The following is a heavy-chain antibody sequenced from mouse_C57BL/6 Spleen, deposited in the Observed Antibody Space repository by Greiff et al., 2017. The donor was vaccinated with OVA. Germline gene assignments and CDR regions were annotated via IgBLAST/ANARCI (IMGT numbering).Heavy chain of an antibody. V-gene: IGHV1-50*01. CDR2: IDPSDSYT. CDR3: ARRGDYDVGDY. CDR1: GYTFTSYW. Sequence: QVQLQQPGAELVKPGASVKLSCKASGYTFTSYWMQWVKQRPGQGLEWIGEIDPSDSYTNYNQQFKGKATLTVDTSSSTAYMQLSSLTSEDSAVYYCARRGDYDVGDYWGQGTTLTVSS. J-gene: IGHJ2*01. D-gene: IGHD2-4*01.